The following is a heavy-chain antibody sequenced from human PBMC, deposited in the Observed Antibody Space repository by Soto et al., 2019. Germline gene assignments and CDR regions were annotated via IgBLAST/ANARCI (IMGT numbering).Heavy chain of an antibody. J-gene: IGHJ4*02. Sequence: PSETLSLTCAVSGGSISSSNWWSWVRQPPGKGLEWIGKIYHSESTNYNPSLKSRVTISVDKSKNQFSLKLSSVTAADTAVYYCARVYMVRGTIIRYFDYWGQGTLVTVSS. CDR2: IYHSEST. D-gene: IGHD3-10*01. CDR3: ARVYMVRGTIIRYFDY. V-gene: IGHV4-4*02. CDR1: GGSISSSNW.